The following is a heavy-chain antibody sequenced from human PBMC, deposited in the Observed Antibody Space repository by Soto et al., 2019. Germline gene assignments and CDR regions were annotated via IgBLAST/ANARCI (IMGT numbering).Heavy chain of an antibody. CDR1: GFSLSNSGVG. CDR3: QHRLDTVTTFDY. V-gene: IGHV2-5*02. CDR2: IYCDDDQ. Sequence: QITLKASGPTLVNPTQTLTLTFTFSGFSLSNSGVGVGWIRQPPGKALEWLALIYCDDDQRYSPSLKSRLTINRDASENHVVLTMNNIDPVDTATYYCQHRLDTVTTFDYSVQGTLITVSS. D-gene: IGHD4-17*01. J-gene: IGHJ4*02.